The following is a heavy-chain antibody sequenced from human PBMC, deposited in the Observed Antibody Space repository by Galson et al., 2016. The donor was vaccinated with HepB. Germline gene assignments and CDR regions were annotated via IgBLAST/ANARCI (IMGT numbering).Heavy chain of an antibody. V-gene: IGHV3-30*18. CDR2: ISYEGSNK. Sequence: SLRLSCAASGFIFRSYGMHWVRQAPGKGLEWVADISYEGSNKYYADSVKGRFTISRDNSKNTLYLQMNSLRAADSAVYYCANASGYGDYNYFYYYGMDVWGHGTTVTVSS. J-gene: IGHJ6*02. D-gene: IGHD4-17*01. CDR1: GFIFRSYG. CDR3: ANASGYGDYNYFYYYGMDV.